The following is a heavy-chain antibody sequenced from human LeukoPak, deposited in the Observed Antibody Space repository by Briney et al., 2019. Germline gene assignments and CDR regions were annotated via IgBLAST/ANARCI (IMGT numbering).Heavy chain of an antibody. J-gene: IGHJ4*02. V-gene: IGHV4-34*01. Sequence: PSETLSLTCAVYGGSFSGYYWSWIRQPPGKGLEWIGEINHSGSTNYNPSLKSRVTISVDTSKNQFSLKLSSVTAADTAVYYCASAPRPMYHDFWSGYFDYWGQGTLVTVSS. D-gene: IGHD3-3*01. CDR3: ASAPRPMYHDFWSGYFDY. CDR1: GGSFSGYY. CDR2: INHSGST.